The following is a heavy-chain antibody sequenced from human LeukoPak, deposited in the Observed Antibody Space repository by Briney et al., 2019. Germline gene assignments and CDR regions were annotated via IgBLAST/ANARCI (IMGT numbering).Heavy chain of an antibody. Sequence: SVKVSCKASGGTFSSYAITWVRQAPGQGLEWMGGIIPIFGTANYAQKFQGRVTITTDESMSTAYMELSSLRSEDTAVYYCARGHSGSYQAVHAFDIWGQGTMVTVSS. D-gene: IGHD1-26*01. V-gene: IGHV1-69*05. CDR3: ARGHSGSYQAVHAFDI. CDR2: IIPIFGTA. CDR1: GGTFSSYA. J-gene: IGHJ3*02.